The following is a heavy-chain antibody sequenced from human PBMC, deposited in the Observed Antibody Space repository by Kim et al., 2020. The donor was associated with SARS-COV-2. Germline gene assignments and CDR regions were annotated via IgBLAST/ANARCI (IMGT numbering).Heavy chain of an antibody. Sequence: PTYAQGFTGRFVFSFDTSVSTAYLQISSLKAEDTAVYYCARDFMGHAFDIWGQGTMVTVSS. J-gene: IGHJ3*02. D-gene: IGHD3-10*01. V-gene: IGHV7-4-1*02. CDR2: P. CDR3: ARDFMGHAFDI.